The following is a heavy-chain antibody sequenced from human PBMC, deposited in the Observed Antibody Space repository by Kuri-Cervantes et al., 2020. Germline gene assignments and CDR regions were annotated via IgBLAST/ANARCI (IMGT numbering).Heavy chain of an antibody. Sequence: GESLKISCAASGFTFSSYEMNWVRQAPGKGLEWVSYISSSGSTIYYADPVKGRFTISRDNAKNSLYLQMNSLRAEDTAVYYCARRGSGTGFDPWGQGTLVTVSS. V-gene: IGHV3-48*03. CDR2: ISSSGSTI. D-gene: IGHD3-10*01. CDR3: ARRGSGTGFDP. CDR1: GFTFSSYE. J-gene: IGHJ5*02.